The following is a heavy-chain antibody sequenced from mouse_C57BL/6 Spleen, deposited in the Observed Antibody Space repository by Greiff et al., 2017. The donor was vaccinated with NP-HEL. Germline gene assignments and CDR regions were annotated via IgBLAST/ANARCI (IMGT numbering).Heavy chain of an antibody. CDR3: ARWGDYDGFAY. D-gene: IGHD2-4*01. CDR1: GYAFSSSW. Sequence: VHLVESGPELVKPGASVKISCKASGYAFSSSWMNWVKQRPGKGLEWIGRIYPGDGDTNYNGKFKGKATLTADKSSSTAYMQLSSLTSEDSAVYFCARWGDYDGFAYWGQGTLVTVSA. J-gene: IGHJ3*01. CDR2: IYPGDGDT. V-gene: IGHV1-82*01.